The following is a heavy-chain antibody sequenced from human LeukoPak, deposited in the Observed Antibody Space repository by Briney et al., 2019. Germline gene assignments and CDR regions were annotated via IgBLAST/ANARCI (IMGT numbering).Heavy chain of an antibody. CDR3: ARDMLGLEDILTGSFDY. CDR2: ITGDGFST. Sequence: PGGSLRLSCAASRFTFSNYDIHWVRQAPGKGLEYVSAITGDGFSTYYIDSVKGRFAISRDNSKNTVFLQMGSLRAEDTAVYYCARDMLGLEDILTGSFDYWGQGTLVTVSS. CDR1: RFTFSNYD. J-gene: IGHJ4*02. V-gene: IGHV3-64*02. D-gene: IGHD3-9*01.